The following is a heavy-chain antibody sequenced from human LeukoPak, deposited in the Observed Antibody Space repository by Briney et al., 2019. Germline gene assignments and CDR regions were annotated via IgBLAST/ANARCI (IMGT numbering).Heavy chain of an antibody. D-gene: IGHD3-3*01. CDR3: AKPLYDFWSGPDY. J-gene: IGHJ4*02. Sequence: PGGSLRLSCTASGFTFSTYAMNWVRQAPGKGLEWVSHMTAHGDTTEYADSVKGRFTISRDNSKNTLYLHMNSLRAEDTAIYYCAKPLYDFWSGPDYWGQRTLVTVSS. CDR2: MTAHGDTT. CDR1: GFTFSTYA. V-gene: IGHV3-23*01.